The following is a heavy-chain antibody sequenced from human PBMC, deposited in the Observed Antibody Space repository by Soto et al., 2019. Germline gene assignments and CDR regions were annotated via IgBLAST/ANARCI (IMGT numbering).Heavy chain of an antibody. CDR3: AKDFDSYSSGRYGMDV. D-gene: IGHD6-19*01. CDR2: ISGSGGST. V-gene: IGHV3-23*01. CDR1: VFTFSSYA. J-gene: IGHJ6*02. Sequence: WGSRRLCCSASVFTFSSYAMSWFRQAPGKGLEWVSAISGSGGSTYYADSVKGRFTISRDNSKNTLYLQMNSLRAEDTAVYYCAKDFDSYSSGRYGMDVWGQGTTVTVS.